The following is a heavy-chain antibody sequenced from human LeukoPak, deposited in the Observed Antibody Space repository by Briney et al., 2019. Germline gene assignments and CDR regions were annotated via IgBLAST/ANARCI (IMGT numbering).Heavy chain of an antibody. D-gene: IGHD3-10*01. CDR1: GFTFSSYA. V-gene: IGHV3-23*01. CDR2: ISGSGGST. CDR3: AKVAYYYGSGSYVDY. Sequence: PGGSLRLSCAASGFTFSSYAMSWVRQAPGKGLEWVSAISGSGGSTYYADSVKGRFTISRDNSKNTLYLQMNSLGAEDTAVYYCAKVAYYYGSGSYVDYWGQGTLVTVSS. J-gene: IGHJ4*02.